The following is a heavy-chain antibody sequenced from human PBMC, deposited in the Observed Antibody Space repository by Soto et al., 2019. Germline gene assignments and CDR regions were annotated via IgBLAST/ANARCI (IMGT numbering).Heavy chain of an antibody. J-gene: IGHJ4*02. Sequence: QVQLVQSGAEVKKPGSSVKVSCKASGGTFSSYAISWVRQAPGQGLEWMGGIIPIFGTANYAQKFQGRVTNTAAESTSTAYMELSSLRSADTAVYYCAMGEQELELPNYWGQGTLVTVSS. CDR2: IIPIFGTA. CDR1: GGTFSSYA. CDR3: AMGEQELELPNY. V-gene: IGHV1-69*01. D-gene: IGHD1-7*01.